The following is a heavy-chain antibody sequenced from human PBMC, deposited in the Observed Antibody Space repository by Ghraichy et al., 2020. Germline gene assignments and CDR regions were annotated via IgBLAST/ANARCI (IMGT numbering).Heavy chain of an antibody. Sequence: GGSLRLSCAASGFTFSSYAMSWVRQAPGKGLEWVSAISGSGGSTYYADSVKGRFTISRDNSKNTLYLQMNSLRAEDTAVYYCAKRGGRYYGEGYFDYWGQGTLVTVSS. CDR3: AKRGGRYYGEGYFDY. CDR2: ISGSGGST. J-gene: IGHJ4*02. V-gene: IGHV3-23*01. CDR1: GFTFSSYA. D-gene: IGHD4-17*01.